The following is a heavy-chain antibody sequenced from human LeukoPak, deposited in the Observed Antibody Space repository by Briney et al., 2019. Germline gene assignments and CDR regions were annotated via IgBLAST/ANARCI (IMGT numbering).Heavy chain of an antibody. CDR3: ARVWGDYGDPFDY. J-gene: IGHJ4*02. CDR1: GYTLTSYY. V-gene: IGHV1-46*01. Sequence: ASVKVSCQASGYTLTSYYMHWVRQAPGQGLEWVGIINPSGGSTSYAQKFQGRVTMTRDTSTSTVYMELSSLRSEDTAVYYCARVWGDYGDPFDYWGQGTLVTVSS. D-gene: IGHD4-17*01. CDR2: INPSGGST.